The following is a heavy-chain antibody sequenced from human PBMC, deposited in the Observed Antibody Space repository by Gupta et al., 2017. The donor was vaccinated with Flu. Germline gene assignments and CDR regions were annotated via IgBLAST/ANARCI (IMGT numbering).Heavy chain of an antibody. D-gene: IGHD3-10*01. V-gene: IGHV6-1*01. CDR1: GDSVSSNDAA. CDR2: TLYRSKWYN. Sequence: QVQLQQSGPGLVKPSQTLSLTCAISGDSVSSNDAAWNWIRQSPSRGLEWLGRTLYRSKWYNDYAASVKSRITINPDTSTNQFSLQLSSVTPEDTAVYFCARELAMVRGIINPFDYWGQGSLVTDSS. J-gene: IGHJ4*02. CDR3: ARELAMVRGIINPFDY.